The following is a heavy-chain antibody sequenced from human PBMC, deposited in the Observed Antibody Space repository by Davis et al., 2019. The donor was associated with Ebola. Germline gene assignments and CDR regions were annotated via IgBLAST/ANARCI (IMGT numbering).Heavy chain of an antibody. CDR3: ARDGRIAARPPVGY. CDR2: INAGNGNT. D-gene: IGHD6-6*01. V-gene: IGHV1-3*01. J-gene: IGHJ4*02. CDR1: GYTFTSYA. Sequence: AASVKVSCKASGYTFTSYAMHWVRQAPGQRLEWMGWINAGNGNTKYSQKLQGRVTMTTDTSTSTAYMELRSLRSDDTAVYYCARDGRIAARPPVGYWGQGTLVTVSS.